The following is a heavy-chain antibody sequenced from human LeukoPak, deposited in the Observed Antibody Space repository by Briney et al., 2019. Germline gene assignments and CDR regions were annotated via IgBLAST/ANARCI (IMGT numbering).Heavy chain of an antibody. CDR2: ISSSSSYI. D-gene: IGHD3-10*01. Sequence: TGGSLRLSCAASGFTFSSYSMNWVRQAPGKGPEWVSSISSSSSYIYYADSVKGRFTISRDNAKNSLYLQMNSLRAEDTAVYYCARSGSGSYSHWFDPWGQGTLVTVSS. CDR1: GFTFSSYS. J-gene: IGHJ5*02. CDR3: ARSGSGSYSHWFDP. V-gene: IGHV3-21*01.